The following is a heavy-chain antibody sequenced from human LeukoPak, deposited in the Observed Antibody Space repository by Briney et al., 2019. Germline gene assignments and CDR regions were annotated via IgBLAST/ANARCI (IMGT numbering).Heavy chain of an antibody. V-gene: IGHV3-23*01. CDR1: AFTFSTYA. D-gene: IGHD3-22*01. CDR3: ARDGRYDSSGYYSGY. Sequence: GGSLRLSCAASAFTFSTYAMSWVRQAPGKGLEWVSGISNSGGSTPYADSVRGRFTISRGNAKNSLYLQMNSLRAEDTAGYDCARDGRYDSSGYYSGYWGQGTLVTVSS. CDR2: ISNSGGST. J-gene: IGHJ4*02.